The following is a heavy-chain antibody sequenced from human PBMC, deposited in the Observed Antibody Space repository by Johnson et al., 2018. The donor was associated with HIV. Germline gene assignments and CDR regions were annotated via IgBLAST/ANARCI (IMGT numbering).Heavy chain of an antibody. J-gene: IGHJ3*02. V-gene: IGHV3-7*01. Sequence: VPLVESGGGVVRPGGSLRPSCAASGFTFSSYWMSWVRQAQGKGLEWVANIKQDGSEKYYVDSVKGRFTISRDNAKNALYLQMNSLRAEDTAVNYCARGPVFDIWGQGTMVTVSS. CDR3: ARGPVFDI. CDR1: GFTFSSYW. CDR2: IKQDGSEK.